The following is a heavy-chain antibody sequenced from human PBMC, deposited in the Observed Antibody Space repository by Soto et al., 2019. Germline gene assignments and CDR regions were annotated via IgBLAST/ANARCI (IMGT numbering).Heavy chain of an antibody. D-gene: IGHD3-3*01. CDR2: IIPIFGTA. CDR3: ARGGSGDGYTNDAFDI. V-gene: IGHV1-69*13. CDR1: GGTFSSYA. J-gene: IGHJ3*02. Sequence: SVKVSCKASGGTFSSYAISWVRQAPGQGLEWMGGIIPIFGTANYAQKFQGRVTITADESTSTAYMELSSLRSEDTAVYYCARGGSGDGYTNDAFDIWGQGEMVTVSS.